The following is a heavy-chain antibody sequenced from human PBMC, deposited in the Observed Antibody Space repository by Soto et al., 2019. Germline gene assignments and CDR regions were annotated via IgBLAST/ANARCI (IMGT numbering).Heavy chain of an antibody. CDR1: GFTFSSYW. CDR2: ISANGDNV. D-gene: IGHD4-17*01. J-gene: IGHJ4*02. Sequence: PGGSLRLSCAASGFTFSSYWMHWVRQAPGKGLEWVSGISANGDNVDYADSVKGRFTVSRDNAKNSLFLQMNSLRPEDTALYYCAKDMKWGGMTTIHYFDSWGQGTQVTVS. V-gene: IGHV3-9*01. CDR3: AKDMKWGGMTTIHYFDS.